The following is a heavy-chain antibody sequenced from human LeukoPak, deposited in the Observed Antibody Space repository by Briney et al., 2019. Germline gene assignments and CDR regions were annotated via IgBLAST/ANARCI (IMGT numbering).Heavy chain of an antibody. CDR3: ARENWDFDF. D-gene: IGHD7-27*01. V-gene: IGHV3-30*02. Sequence: PGGSLRLSCAASGFTFSNYAIHWVRQAPGTGLEWVASIRFNGNFYAGYVKARFTISRDNSKSTVPLQMDTLRTEDTALYYCARENWDFDFWGQGTLVTVSS. CDR1: GFTFSNYA. J-gene: IGHJ4*02. CDR2: IRFNGN.